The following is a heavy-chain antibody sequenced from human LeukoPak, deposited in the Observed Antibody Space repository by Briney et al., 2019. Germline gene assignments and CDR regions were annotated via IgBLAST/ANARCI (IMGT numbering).Heavy chain of an antibody. CDR3: ARNGAPVVTAITPYYYYMDV. D-gene: IGHD2-21*02. V-gene: IGHV3-7*01. CDR2: IKQDGSEK. CDR1: GFTFSSYW. Sequence: QTGGSLRLSCAASGFTFSSYWMRCVRQAPGKGLEWVANIKQDGSEKYYMDSVKGRFTISRDNAKNSLYLQINSLRAEDTAVYYCARNGAPVVTAITPYYYYMDVWGKGTTVTVSS. J-gene: IGHJ6*03.